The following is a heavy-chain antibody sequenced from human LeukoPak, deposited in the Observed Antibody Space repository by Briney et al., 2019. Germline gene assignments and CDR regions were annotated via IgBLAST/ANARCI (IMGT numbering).Heavy chain of an antibody. V-gene: IGHV3-48*03. CDR1: GFTFSSYE. CDR2: ISSSGSTI. D-gene: IGHD2-2*01. CDR3: ARDIVVVPLVMGWFDP. J-gene: IGHJ5*02. Sequence: QPGGSLRLSCAASGFTFSSYEMNWVRQAPGKGLEWVSYISSSGSTIYYADSVKGRFTISRDNAKNSLYLQMNSLRAEDTAVYYCARDIVVVPLVMGWFDPWGQGTLVTVSS.